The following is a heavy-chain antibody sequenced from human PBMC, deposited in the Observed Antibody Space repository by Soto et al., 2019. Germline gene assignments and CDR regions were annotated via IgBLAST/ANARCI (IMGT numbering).Heavy chain of an antibody. CDR2: INHSGST. J-gene: IGHJ4*02. V-gene: IGHV4-34*01. CDR3: ARGRKIDY. Sequence: SETLSLTCAVYGGSFSGYYWSWIRQPPGKGLEWIGEINHSGSTNYNPSLKSRVTISVDTSKNQFSLKLSSVTAADTAVYYCARGRKIDYWGQGTLVTVSS. CDR1: GGSFSGYY.